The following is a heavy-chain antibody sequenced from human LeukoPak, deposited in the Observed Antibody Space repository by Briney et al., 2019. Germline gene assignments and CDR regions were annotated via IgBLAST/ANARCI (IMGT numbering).Heavy chain of an antibody. CDR1: GYTFTSYG. J-gene: IGHJ5*02. Sequence: GASVKVSCTASGYTFTSYGISWVRQAPGQGLEWMGWISAYNGNTNYAQKLQGRVTMTTGTSTSTAYTELRSLRADATAVYYCARGAAPMAQGANPSNWFDPWGQGTLVTVSS. CDR3: ARGAAPMAQGANPSNWFDP. CDR2: ISAYNGNT. D-gene: IGHD3-10*01. V-gene: IGHV1-18*01.